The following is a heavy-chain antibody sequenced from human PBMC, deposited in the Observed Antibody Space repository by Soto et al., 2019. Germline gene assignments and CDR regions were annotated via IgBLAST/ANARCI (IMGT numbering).Heavy chain of an antibody. CDR1: GFTVSTNY. Sequence: EVQLVESRGGLVQPGGSLRLSCAASGFTVSTNYMSWVRQAPGKGLEWVSVIYSGDNTDYADSVKGRFTISRDKSKNTLFLQMNSLRVEDTAVYYCARIEGYDLNWFDPWGQGTLVTVSS. D-gene: IGHD5-12*01. CDR2: IYSGDNT. CDR3: ARIEGYDLNWFDP. J-gene: IGHJ5*02. V-gene: IGHV3-66*01.